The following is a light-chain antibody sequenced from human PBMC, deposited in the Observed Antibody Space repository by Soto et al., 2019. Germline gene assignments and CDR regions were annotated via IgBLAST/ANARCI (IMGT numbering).Light chain of an antibody. CDR3: SSYAGSNQYV. Sequence: QSALTQPPSASGSPGRSVTISCTGTSSDVGGYNYVSWYQQHPGKAPKLMIYEVSKRPSGVPDRFSGSKSGNTASLTVSGLQAEDEADYYCSSYAGSNQYVFGTGTKVTVL. V-gene: IGLV2-8*01. J-gene: IGLJ1*01. CDR2: EVS. CDR1: SSDVGGYNY.